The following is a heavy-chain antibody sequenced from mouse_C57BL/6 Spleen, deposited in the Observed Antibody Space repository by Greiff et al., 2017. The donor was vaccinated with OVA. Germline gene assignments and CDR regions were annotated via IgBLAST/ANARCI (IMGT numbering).Heavy chain of an antibody. CDR1: GYSITSGYY. Sequence: EVQLQQSGPGLVKPSQSLSLTCSVTGYSITSGYYWNWIRQFPGNKLEWMGYISYDGSNNYNPSLKNRISITRDTSKNQFFLKLNSVTTEDTATYYCAREGDSSGYEAWFAYWGQGTLVTVSA. D-gene: IGHD3-2*02. J-gene: IGHJ3*01. V-gene: IGHV3-6*01. CDR2: ISYDGSN. CDR3: AREGDSSGYEAWFAY.